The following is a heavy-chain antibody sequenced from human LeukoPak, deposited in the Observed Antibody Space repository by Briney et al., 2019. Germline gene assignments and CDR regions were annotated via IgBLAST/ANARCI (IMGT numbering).Heavy chain of an antibody. CDR3: AREGAADHHYFDY. V-gene: IGHV4-38-2*02. J-gene: IGHJ4*02. CDR2: IYHSGST. D-gene: IGHD2-15*01. CDR1: GYSISSGYY. Sequence: KSSETLSLTCAVSGYSISSGYYWGWIRQPPGKGLEWIGSIYHSGSTYYNPSLKSRVTISVDTSKNQFSLKLSSVTAADTAVYYCAREGAADHHYFDYWGQGTLVTVSS.